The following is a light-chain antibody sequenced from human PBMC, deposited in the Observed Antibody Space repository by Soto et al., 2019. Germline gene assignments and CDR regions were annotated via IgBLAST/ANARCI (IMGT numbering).Light chain of an antibody. Sequence: DIQMTQSPSTLSASVGDRVTITCRASQSISTWLAWYQQKAGKAPKLLIYKASILESGVPSRFGGSASGTEFTLTISSLQPDDFATYYCQQDNTYWTFGQGTKVEIK. CDR3: QQDNTYWT. CDR2: KAS. V-gene: IGKV1-5*03. CDR1: QSISTW. J-gene: IGKJ1*01.